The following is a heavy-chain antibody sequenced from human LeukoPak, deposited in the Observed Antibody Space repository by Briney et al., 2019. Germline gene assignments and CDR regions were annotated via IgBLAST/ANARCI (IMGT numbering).Heavy chain of an antibody. CDR3: ARAGGYYGSGSFLDY. J-gene: IGHJ4*02. V-gene: IGHV4-38-2*02. CDR2: IYHSGST. CDR1: RYDINSVYY. Sequence: SETLSLTCTVSRYDINSVYYWGWIRQPPGKGLEWIGSIYHSGSTYYNASLKSRVTISMDTSRNKFSLNLNSVTAADTAVYYCARAGGYYGSGSFLDYWGQGLLVTVSS. D-gene: IGHD3-10*01.